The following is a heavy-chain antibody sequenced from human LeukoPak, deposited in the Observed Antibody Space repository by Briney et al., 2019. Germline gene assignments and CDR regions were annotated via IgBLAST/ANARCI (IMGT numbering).Heavy chain of an antibody. V-gene: IGHV4-30-2*01. CDR2: IYHSGST. CDR1: GGSISSGGYS. Sequence: TLSLTCAVSGGSISSGGYSWSWIRQPPGKGLEWIGYIYHSGSTYYNPSLKSRVTISVDRSKNQFSLKLSSVTAADTAVYYCARGGYGDYSPDYWGQGTLVTVSS. J-gene: IGHJ4*02. D-gene: IGHD4-17*01. CDR3: ARGGYGDYSPDY.